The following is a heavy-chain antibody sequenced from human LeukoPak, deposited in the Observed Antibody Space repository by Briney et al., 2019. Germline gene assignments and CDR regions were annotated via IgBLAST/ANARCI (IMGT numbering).Heavy chain of an antibody. V-gene: IGHV4-39*07. CDR3: AMGVLMMYAGSDWFDP. D-gene: IGHD2-8*01. Sequence: KSSETLSLTCTVSGGSITSRSYYWGWIRQPPGKRLEWIGTIYNSGLTYYNPSLKSRVTISVDASKSQFSLKLSSVTAADTAVYYCAMGVLMMYAGSDWFDPWGQGTLVTVSS. CDR1: GGSITSRSYY. J-gene: IGHJ5*02. CDR2: IYNSGLT.